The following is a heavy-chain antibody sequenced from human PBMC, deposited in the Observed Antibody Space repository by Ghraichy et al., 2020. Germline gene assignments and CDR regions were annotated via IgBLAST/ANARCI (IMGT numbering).Heavy chain of an antibody. J-gene: IGHJ4*02. D-gene: IGHD5-18*01. CDR2: LNTNTANP. V-gene: IGHV7-4-1*02. CDR3: ARLYSYRYVDYFDS. CDR1: GSSFCWFS. Sequence: ASVKVSCKASGSSFCWFSIYWVRPSPVQVLEWMGWLNTNTANPTYAQGFAGRFVFSLDISVSTAYLQISSLKAEDTAVYYCARLYSYRYVDYFDSWGQGTLVTVSS.